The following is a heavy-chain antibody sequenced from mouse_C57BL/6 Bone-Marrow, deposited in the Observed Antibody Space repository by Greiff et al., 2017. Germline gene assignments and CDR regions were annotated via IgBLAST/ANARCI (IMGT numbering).Heavy chain of an antibody. Sequence: QVQLQQSGAELVMPGASVKLSCKASGYTFTSYWMHWVKQRPGQGLEWIGEIDPPESYTNYNQKFKGKSTLTVDKSSSTAYMQLSSLTSEDSAVYYCARQRFCFRTLDYCGQGTALTVSA. J-gene: IGHJ2*01. CDR2: IDPPESYT. V-gene: IGHV1-69*01. CDR3: ARQRFCFRTLDY. CDR1: GYTFTSYW.